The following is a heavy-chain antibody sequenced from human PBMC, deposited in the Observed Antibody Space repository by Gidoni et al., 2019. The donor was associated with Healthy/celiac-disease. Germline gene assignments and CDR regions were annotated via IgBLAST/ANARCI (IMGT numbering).Heavy chain of an antibody. Sequence: LEWVSAISGSGGSTYDADSVKGRFTISRDNSKNTLYLQMNSRRAEDTAVYYCAKDHPGYSSGSIYYFDYWGQGTLVTVSS. CDR2: ISGSGGST. D-gene: IGHD6-19*01. V-gene: IGHV3-23*01. CDR3: AKDHPGYSSGSIYYFDY. J-gene: IGHJ4*02.